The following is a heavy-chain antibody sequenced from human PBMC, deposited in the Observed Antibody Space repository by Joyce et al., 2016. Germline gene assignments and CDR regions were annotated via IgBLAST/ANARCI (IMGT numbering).Heavy chain of an antibody. V-gene: IGHV5-10-1*03. J-gene: IGHJ4*02. CDR2: IDPSYSNS. CDR1: GYSFTRCW. Sequence: EVQLVQSGAAVKKPGESLRISCKGSGYSFTRCWISWVRQMPGKGLVWRGRIDPSYSNSYYVPSFQGHVTISADKSISTAFLQWSSLRASDTAIYYCASFGLKAVDSTVGWGRGSLVTVSS. D-gene: IGHD6-19*01. CDR3: ASFGLKAVDSTVG.